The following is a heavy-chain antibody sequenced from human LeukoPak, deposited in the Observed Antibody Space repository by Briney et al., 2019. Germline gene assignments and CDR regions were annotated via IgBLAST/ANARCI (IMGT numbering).Heavy chain of an antibody. V-gene: IGHV3-23*01. J-gene: IGHJ4*02. CDR1: GFSFSSYA. Sequence: PGGSLRLSCAASGFSFSSYAMHWVRQAPGKGLEWVSYISSSSSTTYYADSVKGRFTISRDNSKNTLYLQMNSLRAEDTAVYYCAKPARTDYADYWGQGTLVTVSS. CDR3: AKPARTDYADY. D-gene: IGHD1-14*01. CDR2: ISSSSSTT.